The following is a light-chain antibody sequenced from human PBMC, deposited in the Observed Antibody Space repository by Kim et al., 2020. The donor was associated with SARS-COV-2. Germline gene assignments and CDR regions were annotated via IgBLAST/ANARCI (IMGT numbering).Light chain of an antibody. Sequence: SYELTQPPSVSVSPGQTANITCSGDKLGDKYAFWYQQQPGQSPVLLIYQDTKRPSGIPERFSGSNSGITATLTISGTQTMDEADYYCQAWDRKSAVFGGG. CDR2: QDT. CDR1: KLGDKY. J-gene: IGLJ2*01. CDR3: QAWDRKSAV. V-gene: IGLV3-1*01.